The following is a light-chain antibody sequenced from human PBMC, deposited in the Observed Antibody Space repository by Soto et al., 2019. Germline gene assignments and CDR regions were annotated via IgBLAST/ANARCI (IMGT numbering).Light chain of an antibody. CDR2: DAS. J-gene: IGKJ1*01. Sequence: DIQMTQSPSTLSASVGDRVNITCRASQSLNSLLAWYQQKPGRAPKLLIHDASTLESGVPSRFSGSGSGTEFTLTISSLQTDDFATYYCQQYNSYSSWTFGQGTKVDIK. CDR3: QQYNSYSSWT. V-gene: IGKV1-5*01. CDR1: QSLNSL.